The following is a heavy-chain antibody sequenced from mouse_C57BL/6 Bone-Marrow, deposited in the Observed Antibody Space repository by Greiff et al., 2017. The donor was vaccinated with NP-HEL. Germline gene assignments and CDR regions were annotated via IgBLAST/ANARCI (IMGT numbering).Heavy chain of an antibody. CDR2: ISYDGSN. V-gene: IGHV3-6*01. CDR3: ARGLGPWFAY. Sequence: EVKLQESGPGLVKPSQSLSLTCSVTGYSITSGYYWNWIRQFPGNKLEWMGYISYDGSNNYNPSLKNRISITRDTSKNQIFLKLNSVTTEDTATYYCARGLGPWFAYWGQGTLVTVSA. D-gene: IGHD4-1*01. J-gene: IGHJ3*01. CDR1: GYSITSGYY.